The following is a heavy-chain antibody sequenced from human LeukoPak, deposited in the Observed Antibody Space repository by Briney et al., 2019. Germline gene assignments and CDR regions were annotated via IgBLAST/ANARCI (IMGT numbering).Heavy chain of an antibody. CDR3: ARDRGGAYDFWSGYYTGYFDY. J-gene: IGHJ4*02. CDR1: GFTLSSYN. D-gene: IGHD3-3*01. CDR2: ISDSSTTI. V-gene: IGHV3-48*01. Sequence: GSLRLSCAASGFTLSSYNMNWVRQAPGKGLEWVSYISDSSTTIYYADSVKGRLTISRDNAKNSLYLQMNSLRAEDTAVYYCARDRGGAYDFWSGYYTGYFDYWGQGTLVPVSS.